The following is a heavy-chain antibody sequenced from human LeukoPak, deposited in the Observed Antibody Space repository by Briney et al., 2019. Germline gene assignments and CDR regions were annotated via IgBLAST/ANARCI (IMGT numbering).Heavy chain of an antibody. CDR2: ISSSSSYI. CDR3: AKDRFFYDSGSKAN. Sequence: GGSLRLSCAASGSTFSSYSMNWVRQAPGKGLEWVSSISSSSSYIYYADSVKGRFTISRDNAKNSLYLQMNSLRVEDTAVYYCAKDRFFYDSGSKANWGQGTLVTVSS. J-gene: IGHJ4*02. CDR1: GSTFSSYS. D-gene: IGHD3-22*01. V-gene: IGHV3-21*04.